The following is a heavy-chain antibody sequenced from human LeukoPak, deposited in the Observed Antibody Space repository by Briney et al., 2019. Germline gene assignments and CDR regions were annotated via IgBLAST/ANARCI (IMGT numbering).Heavy chain of an antibody. Sequence: SQTLSLTCALSGDSVSSNSAAWNWIRQSPSRGLEWLGRTYYRSKWYNDYAVSVKSRITINPDTSKNQFSLQLNSVTPEDTAVYYCARDLAPGIAADYYYYYGMDVWGQGTTVTVSS. CDR1: GDSVSSNSAA. V-gene: IGHV6-1*01. D-gene: IGHD6-13*01. CDR2: TYYRSKWYN. J-gene: IGHJ6*02. CDR3: ARDLAPGIAADYYYYYGMDV.